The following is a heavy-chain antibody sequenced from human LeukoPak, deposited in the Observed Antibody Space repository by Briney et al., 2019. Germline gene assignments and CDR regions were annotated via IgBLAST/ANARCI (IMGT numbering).Heavy chain of an antibody. V-gene: IGHV3-43*01. Sequence: GGSLRLSCAASGFTFDDYTMHWVRQAPGKGLEWVSLISWDGGSTYYADSVKGRFTISRDNSKNSLYLQMNSLRTEDTALYYCAKDRGYCSSTSCYGGGYFDYWGQGTLVTVSS. CDR2: ISWDGGST. CDR1: GFTFDDYT. D-gene: IGHD2-2*01. CDR3: AKDRGYCSSTSCYGGGYFDY. J-gene: IGHJ4*02.